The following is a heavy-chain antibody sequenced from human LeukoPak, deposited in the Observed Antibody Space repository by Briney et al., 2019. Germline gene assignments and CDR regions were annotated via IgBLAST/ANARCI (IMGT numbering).Heavy chain of an antibody. J-gene: IGHJ6*02. D-gene: IGHD1-1*01. V-gene: IGHV3-64*01. CDR2: ISSDGDST. Sequence: PGGSLSLTCAAAAFTFRNSAMDWVRPAPGKGREYVSGISSDGDSTYCANGVKGRFTISRDNSKNTVYLQMGSLRAEDMAVYYCARWYNSLDVWGQGTTVTVSS. CDR1: AFTFRNSA. CDR3: ARWYNSLDV.